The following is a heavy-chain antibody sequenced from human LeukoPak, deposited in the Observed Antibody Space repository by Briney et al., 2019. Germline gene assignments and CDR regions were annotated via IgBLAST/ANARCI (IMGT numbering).Heavy chain of an antibody. V-gene: IGHV4-34*01. CDR3: ARGRDY. J-gene: IGHJ4*02. CDR1: GGSFSGYY. CDR2: INHSGST. Sequence: ASETLSLTCAVYGGSFSGYYWSWLRQPPGKGLEWVGEINHSGSTNFNPSLKRRVTISVITSKNQFSLKLSSVTAADTAVYYCARGRDYWGQGTLVTVSS.